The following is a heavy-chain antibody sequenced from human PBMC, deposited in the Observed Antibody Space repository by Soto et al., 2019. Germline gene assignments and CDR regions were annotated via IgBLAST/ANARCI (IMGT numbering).Heavy chain of an antibody. CDR3: ARDRLGTMIVVVKDYYGMDV. D-gene: IGHD3-22*01. J-gene: IGHJ6*02. CDR1: GFTFSSYA. V-gene: IGHV3-30-3*01. Sequence: QVQLVESGGGVVQPGRSLRLSCAASGFTFSSYAMHWVRQAPGKGLEWVAVISYDGSNKYYADSVKGRFTISRDNSKNTLYLQMNSLRAEDTAVYYCARDRLGTMIVVVKDYYGMDVWGQGTTVTVSS. CDR2: ISYDGSNK.